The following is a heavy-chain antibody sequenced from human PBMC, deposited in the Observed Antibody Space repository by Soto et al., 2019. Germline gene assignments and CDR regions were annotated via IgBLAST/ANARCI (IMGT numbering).Heavy chain of an antibody. CDR1: GFTFSNYG. Sequence: EVQLVESGGGLVKPGGSLRLSCAASGFTFSNYGMNWVRLAPGKGLEWVSSISSTSSYIYYADSVKGRFAISRDNAKNSLYLKMNSLRAEDTAVYYCARCPTNRGGYRRSDYWGEGTLVTVSS. CDR2: ISSTSSYI. CDR3: ARCPTNRGGYRRSDY. V-gene: IGHV3-21*01. D-gene: IGHD1-26*01. J-gene: IGHJ4*02.